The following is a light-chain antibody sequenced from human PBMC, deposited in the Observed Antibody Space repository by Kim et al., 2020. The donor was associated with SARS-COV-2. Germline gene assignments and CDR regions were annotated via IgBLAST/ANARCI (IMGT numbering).Light chain of an antibody. J-gene: IGKJ5*01. Sequence: ASVGDRVTITGRDSQGISNYLAWYQQKPGKAPKLLIYTASILQSGVPSRCSGSGSGTEFTLTISSLQPEDFATYYCQQRHSYPITFGQGTRLEIK. CDR2: TAS. CDR1: QGISNY. CDR3: QQRHSYPIT. V-gene: IGKV1-9*01.